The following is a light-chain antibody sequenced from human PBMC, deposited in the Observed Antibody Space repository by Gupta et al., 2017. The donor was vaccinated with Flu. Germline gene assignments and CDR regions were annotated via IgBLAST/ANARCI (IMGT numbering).Light chain of an antibody. Sequence: VSVSPGQTANITCSGAQLGERFTFWYQHKPGQSPILVIFHNHRRPSGIPERFSGSSSGNTATLTISGSQPVDEADYYCQSGGDNNNYVFGTGTKVTVL. CDR2: HNH. CDR1: QLGERF. J-gene: IGLJ1*01. CDR3: QSGGDNNNYV. V-gene: IGLV3-1*01.